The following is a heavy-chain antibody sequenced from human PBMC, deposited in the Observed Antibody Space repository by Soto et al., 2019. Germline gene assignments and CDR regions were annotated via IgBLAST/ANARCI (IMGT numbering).Heavy chain of an antibody. D-gene: IGHD6-13*01. CDR3: AKSSGGLAEAGRRHADY. CDR1: GFTFSNYA. CDR2: VSGSGGST. J-gene: IGHJ4*02. V-gene: IGHV3-23*01. Sequence: EVQLLESGVGLVQPGGSLRLSGAASGFTFSNYAMSWVRQSPGKWLEWVSVVSGSGGSTNYADSVKGRCTISRDIAKNTLYLQNHILRAEATTVSYCAKSSGGLAEAGRRHADYWAQGTMGTVSS.